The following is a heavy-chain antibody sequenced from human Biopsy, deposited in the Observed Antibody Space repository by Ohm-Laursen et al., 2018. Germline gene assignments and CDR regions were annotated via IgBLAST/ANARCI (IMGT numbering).Heavy chain of an antibody. V-gene: IGHV4-59*01. CDR1: GGSISSYQ. CDR3: AREAAIIDPRTRAFDY. D-gene: IGHD6-25*01. J-gene: IGHJ4*02. Sequence: SETLSLTCTVSGGSISSYQWTWIRQPPGKGLEWIGYLYNTGGTNYNPSLKSRVTISVDTSKNQFSLKLRSVTAAGTAVYYCAREAAIIDPRTRAFDYWGQGTLVTVSS. CDR2: LYNTGGT.